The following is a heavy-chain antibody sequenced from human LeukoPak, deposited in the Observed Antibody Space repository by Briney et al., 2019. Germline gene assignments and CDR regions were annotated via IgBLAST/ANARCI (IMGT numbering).Heavy chain of an antibody. Sequence: GGSLRLSCAASGFTLSSYAMHWVRQAPGKGLEWVAVISYDGSNKYYADSVKGRFTISRGNSKNTLYLQMNSLRAEDTAVYYCARDLEPMVRGVIVYWGQGTLVTVSS. CDR3: ARDLEPMVRGVIVY. CDR2: ISYDGSNK. CDR1: GFTLSSYA. V-gene: IGHV3-30-3*01. J-gene: IGHJ4*02. D-gene: IGHD3-10*01.